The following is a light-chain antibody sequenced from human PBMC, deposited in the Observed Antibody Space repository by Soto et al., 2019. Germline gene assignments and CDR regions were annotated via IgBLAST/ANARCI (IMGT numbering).Light chain of an antibody. CDR2: DSD. CDR1: SANIGSNY. Sequence: QSVLTQPPSVSADPGQKVTISCSGSSANIGSNYVSWYQHLPGTAPKLVIYDSDKRPSEIPDRFSGSKSGTSATLDITGLQTGDEADYYCGAWDSSLSVVVFGGGTKVTVL. V-gene: IGLV1-51*01. CDR3: GAWDSSLSVVV. J-gene: IGLJ2*01.